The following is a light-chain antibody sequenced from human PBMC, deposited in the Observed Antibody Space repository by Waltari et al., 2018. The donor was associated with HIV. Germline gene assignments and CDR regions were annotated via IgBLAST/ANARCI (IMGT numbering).Light chain of an antibody. CDR3: QQFIFWPFS. CDR1: QSVSTN. J-gene: IGKJ2*03. V-gene: IGKV3-15*01. CDR2: GAS. Sequence: EIVMTQSPATLSVSLGESATLSCRASQSVSTNLAWYQQKPGQAPRLLIYGASTRATGIPARFSGSGSGTDFTLTISSLQSEDFAVYYCQQFIFWPFSFGQGTKLEIK.